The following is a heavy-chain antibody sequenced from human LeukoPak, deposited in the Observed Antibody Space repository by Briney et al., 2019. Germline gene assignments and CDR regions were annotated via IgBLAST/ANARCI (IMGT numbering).Heavy chain of an antibody. CDR2: IYTSGST. V-gene: IGHV4-61*02. CDR3: ARLLSHHYYGMDV. Sequence: ASETLSLTCTVSGGSISSGSYYWSWIRQPAGKGLEWIGRIYTSGSTNYNPSLKSRVTISVDTSKNQFSLKLSSVTAADTAVYYCARLLSHHYYGMDVWGQGTTVTVSS. J-gene: IGHJ6*02. D-gene: IGHD3-16*01. CDR1: GGSISSGSYY.